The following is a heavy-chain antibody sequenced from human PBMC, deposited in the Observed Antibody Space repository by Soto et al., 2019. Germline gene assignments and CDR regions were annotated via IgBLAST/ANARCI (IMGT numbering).Heavy chain of an antibody. CDR1: GYSFTSYW. D-gene: IGHD7-27*01. CDR2: IYPGDSDT. V-gene: IGHV5-51*01. Sequence: GELMKISCRGSGYSFTSYWSGWVRQMPGKGLEWMGIIYPGDSDTRYSPSFQGQVTISADKSIRTAYLQWSSLKASDTAMYYCARRPNWGDYYGMDVWGQGTTVTVPS. J-gene: IGHJ6*02. CDR3: ARRPNWGDYYGMDV.